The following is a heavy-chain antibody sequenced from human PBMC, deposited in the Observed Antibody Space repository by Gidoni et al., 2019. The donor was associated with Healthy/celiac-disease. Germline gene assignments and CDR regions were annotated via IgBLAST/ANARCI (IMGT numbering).Heavy chain of an antibody. CDR3: ATEGIVGATVDY. CDR1: GYTLTELS. D-gene: IGHD1-26*01. J-gene: IGHJ4*02. Sequence: QVQLVQSGAEWKKPGASVKVSFNVSGYTLTELSMHWVRQAPGKGLEWMGGFDPEDGETIYAQKFQGRVTMTEDTSTDTAYMELSSLRSEDTAVYYCATEGIVGATVDYWGQGTLVTVSS. CDR2: FDPEDGET. V-gene: IGHV1-24*01.